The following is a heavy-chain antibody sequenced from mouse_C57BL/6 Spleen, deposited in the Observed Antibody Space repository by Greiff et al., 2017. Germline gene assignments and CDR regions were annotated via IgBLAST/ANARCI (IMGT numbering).Heavy chain of an antibody. CDR3: AKLGQAWFAY. Sequence: EVQLQQSGPELVKPGASVKISCKASGYTFTDYYMNWVKQSPGKSLEWIGDINPNNGGTSYNKKFKGKATLTVDTSSSTAYMQLRSLSSEDSAVYYCAKLGQAWFAYWGQGTLVTVSA. D-gene: IGHD4-1*01. CDR1: GYTFTDYY. CDR2: INPNNGGT. V-gene: IGHV1-26*01. J-gene: IGHJ3*01.